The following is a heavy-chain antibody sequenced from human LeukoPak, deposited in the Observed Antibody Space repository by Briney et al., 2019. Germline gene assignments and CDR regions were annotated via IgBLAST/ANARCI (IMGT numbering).Heavy chain of an antibody. Sequence: GGSLRLSCAASGFTFSSYSMNWVRQAPGKGLEWVSSISGSSTYIYYTDSVKGRFTISRDNAKNSLYLQMNNLRAEDTAVYYCVRDHHRRLYDSQARDTFDIWGQGTMVTVSS. J-gene: IGHJ3*02. D-gene: IGHD3-22*01. V-gene: IGHV3-21*01. CDR3: VRDHHRRLYDSQARDTFDI. CDR1: GFTFSSYS. CDR2: ISGSSTYI.